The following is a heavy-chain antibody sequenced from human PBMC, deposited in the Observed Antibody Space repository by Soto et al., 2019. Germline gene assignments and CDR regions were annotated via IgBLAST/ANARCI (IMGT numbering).Heavy chain of an antibody. V-gene: IGHV4-59*01. CDR3: ARWGYDFWSGYYTGGNYMDV. D-gene: IGHD3-3*01. CDR1: GCSISSYY. Sequence: PSETLSLTCTFSGCSISSYYWSWIRQPPGKGLEWIGYIYYSGSTNYNPSLKSRVTISVDTSKNQFSLKLSSVTAADTAVYYCARWGYDFWSGYYTGGNYMDVWGKGTTVTVSS. J-gene: IGHJ6*03. CDR2: IYYSGST.